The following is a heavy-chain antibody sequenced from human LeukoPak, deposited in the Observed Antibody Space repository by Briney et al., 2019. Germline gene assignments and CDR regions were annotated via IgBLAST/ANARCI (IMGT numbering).Heavy chain of an antibody. Sequence: SETLSLTCSVSGGSISSSNYYWGWIRESPGKGLEWIGSVYCSGNTYDNPSLKSRITVSVYTSKYQFSLKVISVTAPDTAFYFCARLLYDGSGYYYFDYWGQGTLVSVSS. D-gene: IGHD3-22*01. V-gene: IGHV4-39*01. J-gene: IGHJ4*02. CDR2: VYCSGNT. CDR3: ARLLYDGSGYYYFDY. CDR1: GGSISSSNYY.